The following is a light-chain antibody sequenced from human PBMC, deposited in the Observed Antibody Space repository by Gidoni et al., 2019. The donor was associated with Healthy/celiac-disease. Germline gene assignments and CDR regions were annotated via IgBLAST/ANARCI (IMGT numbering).Light chain of an antibody. V-gene: IGKV4-1*01. CDR2: GAS. CDR1: RSVFYSTNNKNY. CDR3: QQYYSTLT. J-gene: IGKJ4*01. Sequence: DNVMSQSPDSLAVSLGERATINCKSSRSVFYSTNNKNYLAWYQQKPGQPPKLLIYGASTRESGVPDRFSGGGSGTDFTLTISSLQAEDVAVYYCQQYYSTLTFGGGTKVEIK.